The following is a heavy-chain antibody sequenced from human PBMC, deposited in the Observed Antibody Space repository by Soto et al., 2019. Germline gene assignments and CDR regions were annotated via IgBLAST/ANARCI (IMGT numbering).Heavy chain of an antibody. J-gene: IGHJ5*02. CDR3: ARALSSSGWFDP. CDR1: GYTFTSYG. V-gene: IGHV1-2*04. D-gene: IGHD6-13*01. Sequence: ASVKVSCKASGYTFTSYGISWVRQAPGQGLEWMGWINPNSGGTNYAQKFQGWVTMTRDTSISTAYMELSRLRSDDTAVYYCARALSSSGWFDPWGQGTLVTVSS. CDR2: INPNSGGT.